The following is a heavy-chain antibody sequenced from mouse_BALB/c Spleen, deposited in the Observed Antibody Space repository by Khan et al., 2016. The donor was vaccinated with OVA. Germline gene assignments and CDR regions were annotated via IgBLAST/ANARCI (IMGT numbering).Heavy chain of an antibody. CDR3: ARHRDGGSYWYFDV. CDR2: MWIGGTT. D-gene: IGHD2-14*01. J-gene: IGHJ1*01. Sequence: QVQLKQSGPGLVAPSQSLSITCTVSGFSLSRYSIHWVRQPPGKGLEWLGIMWIGGTTDYNSALKSRLSISKDNSKSQVFLKMNSLQPDDTAMYXCARHRDGGSYWYFDVCGAVSPVTVSS. CDR1: GFSLSRYS. V-gene: IGHV2-6-4*01.